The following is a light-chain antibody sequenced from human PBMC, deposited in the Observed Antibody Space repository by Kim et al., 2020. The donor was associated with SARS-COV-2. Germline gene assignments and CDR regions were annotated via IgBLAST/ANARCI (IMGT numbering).Light chain of an antibody. J-gene: IGLJ3*02. Sequence: NFMLTQPHSMSESPGKTVTISCTRSSGSIAANYVQWYQQRPGSAPTIVIYEDNDRPSGVPDRFSGSIDSSSNSASLTISGLKTEDEADYYCQSYDTFNGVFGGGTQLTVL. V-gene: IGLV6-57*04. CDR3: QSYDTFNGV. CDR2: EDN. CDR1: SGSIAANY.